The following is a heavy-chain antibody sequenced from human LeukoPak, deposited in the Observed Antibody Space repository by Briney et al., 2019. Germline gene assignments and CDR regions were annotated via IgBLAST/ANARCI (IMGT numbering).Heavy chain of an antibody. V-gene: IGHV3-30*02. CDR2: IRYDGNNK. J-gene: IGHJ3*02. CDR3: AKKYDLITGYWDLYRAFDM. D-gene: IGHD3-9*01. Sequence: PGGSLRLSCAASAFSFSDYGMYWVRQAPDKGLEWVAFIRYDGNNKYYGDSVKGRFTISRDNSRNTLYLQMDSLRLEDTAVYYCAKKYDLITGYWDLYRAFDMRGPGTMVTVSS. CDR1: AFSFSDYG.